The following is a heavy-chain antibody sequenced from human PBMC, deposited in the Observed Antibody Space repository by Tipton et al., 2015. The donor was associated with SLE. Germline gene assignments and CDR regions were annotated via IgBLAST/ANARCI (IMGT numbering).Heavy chain of an antibody. CDR3: AKPIRGLVGTDW. J-gene: IGHJ4*02. CDR2: ISDSGDRT. V-gene: IGHV3-23*01. CDR1: GFPFRNYY. Sequence: SLRLSCAASGFPFRNYYMTWVRQAPGKGLGWVSGISDSGDRTYYADSVKGRFSISRDNSKNTVHLQMSSLRAEDTAVYYCAKPIRGLVGTDWWGQGTLVTVSS. D-gene: IGHD2-21*01.